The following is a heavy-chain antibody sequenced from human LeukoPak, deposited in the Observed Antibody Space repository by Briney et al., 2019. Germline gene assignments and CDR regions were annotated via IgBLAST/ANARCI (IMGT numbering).Heavy chain of an antibody. Sequence: GALVKVSCKASGYTFTGYYMHWVRQAPGQGLEWMGWINPNSGGTNYAQKFQGRVTMTRDTSISTAYMELSRLRSDDTAVYYCARVGYSSGWIFDYWGQGTLVTVSS. J-gene: IGHJ4*02. D-gene: IGHD6-19*01. CDR3: ARVGYSSGWIFDY. CDR2: INPNSGGT. CDR1: GYTFTGYY. V-gene: IGHV1-2*02.